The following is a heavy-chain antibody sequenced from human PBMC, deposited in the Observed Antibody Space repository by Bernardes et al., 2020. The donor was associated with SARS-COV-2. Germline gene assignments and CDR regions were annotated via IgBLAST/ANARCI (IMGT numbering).Heavy chain of an antibody. J-gene: IGHJ5*02. Sequence: SETLSLTCTVSGGSISSYYWSWIRQPAGKGLEWIGRIYTSGSTNYNPSLKSRVTMSVDTSKNQFSLKLSSVTAADTAVYYCARVFANFGASLFRFDPWGQGTLVTGSS. D-gene: IGHD3-3*01. V-gene: IGHV4-4*07. CDR1: GGSISSYY. CDR2: IYTSGST. CDR3: ARVFANFGASLFRFDP.